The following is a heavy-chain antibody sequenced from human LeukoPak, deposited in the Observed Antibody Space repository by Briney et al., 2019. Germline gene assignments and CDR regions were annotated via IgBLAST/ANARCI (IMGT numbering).Heavy chain of an antibody. CDR1: GGSISSGSYY. J-gene: IGHJ6*03. V-gene: IGHV4-61*02. CDR3: ARDNRKKKTTVSTYYYYMDV. CDR2: IYTSGGT. Sequence: SETLSLTCTVSGGSISSGSYYWSWIRQPAGKGREWIGRIYTSGGTNYNPSLKSRVTISVDTSKNQFSLKLSSVTAADTAVYYCARDNRKKKTTVSTYYYYMDVWGKGTTVTVSS. D-gene: IGHD4-11*01.